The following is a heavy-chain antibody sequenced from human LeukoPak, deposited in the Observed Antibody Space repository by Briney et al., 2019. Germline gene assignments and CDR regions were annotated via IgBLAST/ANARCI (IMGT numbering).Heavy chain of an antibody. CDR2: ISGSGDGT. J-gene: IGHJ4*02. V-gene: IGHV3-23*01. D-gene: IGHD3-10*01. CDR3: ANRLYYYGSGTPFDY. CDR1: GFTFSSYG. Sequence: GGTLRLSCAASGFTFSSYGMSWVRQAPGEGLQWVAAISGSGDGTYYTDSVKGRFTISRDNSENILYLQMNSLRAEDTALYYCANRLYYYGSGTPFDYWGQGTLVTVSS.